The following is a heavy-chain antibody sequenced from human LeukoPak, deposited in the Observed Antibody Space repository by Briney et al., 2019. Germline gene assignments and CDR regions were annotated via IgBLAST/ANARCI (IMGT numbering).Heavy chain of an antibody. D-gene: IGHD3-10*01. CDR3: TTEAMNTYTSGTYYNHYEY. Sequence: PGGSLRHSCAASGFPFSASDMHWVPQSTTKGLEWVAAIGVAGDTYYSGSVKGRFTISRENADNSLYLQMNSLRDGDTAVYYCTTEAMNTYTSGTYYNHYEYWGLGTLVTVSS. CDR2: IGVAGDT. V-gene: IGHV3-13*01. CDR1: GFPFSASD. J-gene: IGHJ4*02.